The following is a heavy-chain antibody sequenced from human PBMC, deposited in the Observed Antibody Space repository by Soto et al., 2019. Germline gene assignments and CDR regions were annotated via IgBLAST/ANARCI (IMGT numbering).Heavy chain of an antibody. CDR1: GGSIRSSSYY. Sequence: SETLTRTCTVSGGSIRSSSYYWGWIRQSPGKGLEWIASIYYSGHTYYNPSLKSRVTISVDTSKNQFSLKLSSVTAADTAVYYCAMSLWFGNTPNWFDPWGQGTLVTVSS. V-gene: IGHV4-39*01. D-gene: IGHD3-10*01. J-gene: IGHJ5*02. CDR3: AMSLWFGNTPNWFDP. CDR2: IYYSGHT.